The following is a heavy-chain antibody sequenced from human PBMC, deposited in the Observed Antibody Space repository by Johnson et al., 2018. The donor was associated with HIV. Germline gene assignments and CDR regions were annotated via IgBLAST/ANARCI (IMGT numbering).Heavy chain of an antibody. CDR1: GFIFRDYY. Sequence: VQLVESGGDLVKPGGSLSLSCAASGFIFRDYYMTWIRQAPGKGLEWVSAIRGSGDTAYYADSVKGRFTISRDSSKNTLYPQMNSLRAEDTAVYYCASLVGSSSGEAFDIWGQGTMVTVSS. J-gene: IGHJ3*02. CDR3: ASLVGSSSGEAFDI. CDR2: IRGSGDTA. D-gene: IGHD6-6*01. V-gene: IGHV3-23*04.